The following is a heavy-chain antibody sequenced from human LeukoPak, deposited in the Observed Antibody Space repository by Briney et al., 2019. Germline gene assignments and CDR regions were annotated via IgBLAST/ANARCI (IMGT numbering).Heavy chain of an antibody. V-gene: IGHV1-18*01. D-gene: IGHD6-13*01. Sequence: ASVKVSCTASGYTFTSSGISWVRQAPGQGLEWMGWISAYNGNTNYAQKLQGRVTMTTDTSTSTAYMELRSLRSDDTAVYYCARGGVAAGISSWFDPWGQGTLVTVSS. CDR3: ARGGVAAGISSWFDP. J-gene: IGHJ5*02. CDR2: ISAYNGNT. CDR1: GYTFTSSG.